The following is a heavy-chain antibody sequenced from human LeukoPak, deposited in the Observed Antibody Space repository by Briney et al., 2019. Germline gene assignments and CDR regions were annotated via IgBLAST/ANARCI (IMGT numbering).Heavy chain of an antibody. CDR1: GYTFTGYY. CDR2: INPNSGGT. Sequence: GASVKVSCKASGYTFTGYYMHWVRQAPGQGLEWMGWINPNSGGTNYAQKFQGRVTMTRDTSISTAYMELSRVRSDDTAVYYCARSPRLQLGGSYYWGQGTLVTVSS. V-gene: IGHV1-2*02. J-gene: IGHJ4*02. D-gene: IGHD5-24*01. CDR3: ARSPRLQLGGSYY.